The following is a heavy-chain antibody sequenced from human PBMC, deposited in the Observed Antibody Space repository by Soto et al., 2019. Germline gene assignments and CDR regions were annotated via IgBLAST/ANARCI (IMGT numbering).Heavy chain of an antibody. CDR1: GGSISSSSYY. D-gene: IGHD3-10*01. J-gene: IGHJ4*02. Sequence: SETLSLTCTVSGGSISSSSYYWGWIRQPPGKGLEWIGEINHSGSTNYNPSLKSRVTISVDTSKNQFSLKLSSVTAADTAVYYCARTAYGSGSYYKPLNEYYFDYWGQGTLVNVS. CDR2: INHSGST. CDR3: ARTAYGSGSYYKPLNEYYFDY. V-gene: IGHV4-39*07.